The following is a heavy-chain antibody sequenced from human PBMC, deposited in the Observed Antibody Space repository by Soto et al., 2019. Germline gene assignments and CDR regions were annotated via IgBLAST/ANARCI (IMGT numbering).Heavy chain of an antibody. CDR1: SVSISSGNW. CDR2: IFHDGTA. Sequence: SETLSLTCAVSSVSISSGNWWTWVRQSPQRGLEYIGEIFHDGTANYYPSFERRVAISVDTSKNQFSLKLTSVTAADTAIYFCARLVYDTRLNYMYFDFWGQGTLVTVSS. V-gene: IGHV4-4*02. J-gene: IGHJ4*02. CDR3: ARLVYDTRLNYMYFDF. D-gene: IGHD3-10*01.